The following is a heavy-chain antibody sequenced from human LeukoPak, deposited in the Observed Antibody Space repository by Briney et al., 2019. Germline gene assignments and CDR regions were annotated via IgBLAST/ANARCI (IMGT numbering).Heavy chain of an antibody. J-gene: IGHJ4*02. D-gene: IGHD2-2*02. Sequence: GGSLRLSCVASGFPFSSYWMTWVRQAPGKGLEWVANIKQDGSKKSYVDSVKGRFTISRDNAKSSLYLQMNSLRAEDTAIYYCTRVGYIDYWGQGTLVTVSS. CDR2: IKQDGSKK. CDR3: TRVGYIDY. CDR1: GFPFSSYW. V-gene: IGHV3-7*04.